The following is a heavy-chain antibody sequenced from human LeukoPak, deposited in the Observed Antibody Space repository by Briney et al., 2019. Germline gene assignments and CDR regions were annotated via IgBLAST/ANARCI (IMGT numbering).Heavy chain of an antibody. CDR1: VFTFSSYG. CDR3: ARDQAGTWGLDY. J-gene: IGHJ4*02. Sequence: GGSLRLSCAASVFTFSSYGIHWVRQAPGKGLEWVAFMRSDGSSNYYADSVKGRFTISKDNSESTLYLQMDSLRAEDTAVYFCARDQAGTWGLDYWGQGTLVTVSS. V-gene: IGHV3-30*02. D-gene: IGHD3-10*01. CDR2: MRSDGSSN.